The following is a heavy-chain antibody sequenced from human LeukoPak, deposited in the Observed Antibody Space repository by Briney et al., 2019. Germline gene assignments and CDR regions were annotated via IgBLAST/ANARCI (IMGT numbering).Heavy chain of an antibody. CDR3: AKSSRREYYYDSSGYYYLYFDY. CDR1: GFTFSSYA. CDR2: ISGSGGST. V-gene: IGHV3-23*01. J-gene: IGHJ4*02. Sequence: GGSLRLSCAASGFTFSSYAMSWVRQAPGKGLEWVSAISGSGGSTYYADSVKGGFTISRDNSKNTLYLQMNSLRAEDTAVYYCAKSSRREYYYDSSGYYYLYFDYWGQGTLVTVSS. D-gene: IGHD3-22*01.